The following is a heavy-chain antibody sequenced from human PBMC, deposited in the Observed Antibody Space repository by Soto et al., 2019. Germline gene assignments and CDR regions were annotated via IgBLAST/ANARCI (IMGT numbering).Heavy chain of an antibody. CDR3: AKDWYGSGTVHYYYYMDV. V-gene: IGHV3-30*18. CDR2: ISYDGSNK. Sequence: GGSLRLSCAASGFTFSNYGMHWVRQAPGKGLEWVAVISYDGSNKYYADSVKGRFTISRDNSKNTLYLQMNSLRAEDTAVYYCAKDWYGSGTVHYYYYMDVWGKGTTVTVSS. CDR1: GFTFSNYG. J-gene: IGHJ6*03. D-gene: IGHD3-10*01.